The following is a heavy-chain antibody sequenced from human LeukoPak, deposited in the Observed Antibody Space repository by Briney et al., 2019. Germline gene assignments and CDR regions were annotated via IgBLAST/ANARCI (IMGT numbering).Heavy chain of an antibody. Sequence: AGGSLRLSCAASGFTFSSYGMHWVRQAPGKGLEWVAVIWYDGSNKYYADSVKGRFTISRDNSKNTLYLQMNGLRAEDTAVYYCARDAPGTLQPEYYFDYWGQGTLVTVSS. CDR1: GFTFSSYG. V-gene: IGHV3-33*01. D-gene: IGHD5-18*01. CDR2: IWYDGSNK. CDR3: ARDAPGTLQPEYYFDY. J-gene: IGHJ4*02.